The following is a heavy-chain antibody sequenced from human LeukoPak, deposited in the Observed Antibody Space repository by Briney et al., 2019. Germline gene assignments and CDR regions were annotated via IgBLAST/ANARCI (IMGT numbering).Heavy chain of an antibody. CDR1: GFTFSSYA. V-gene: IGHV3-66*01. D-gene: IGHD3-22*01. CDR2: IYSGGST. J-gene: IGHJ2*01. CDR3: ARGSHYDSSGFTLFDL. Sequence: GGSLRLSCSASGFTFSSYAMHWVRQAPGKGLEWVSVIYSGGSTYYADSVKGRFTISRDNSKNTLYLQMNSLRAEDTAVYYCARGSHYDSSGFTLFDLWGRGTLVTVSS.